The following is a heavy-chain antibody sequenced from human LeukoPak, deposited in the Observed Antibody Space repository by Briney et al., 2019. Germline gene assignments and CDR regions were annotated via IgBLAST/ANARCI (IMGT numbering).Heavy chain of an antibody. Sequence: SQTLSLTCAISGDSVSTSGVAWNWVRQSPSRGLEWLGRTYYTSKWNTDYAVSVKSRIVVNPDTSKNQSSLQLNSVTSEDTAVYYRAKGPGFTFEVWGQGTMVTVSS. CDR1: GDSVSTSGVA. V-gene: IGHV6-1*01. CDR3: AKGPGFTFEV. CDR2: TYYTSKWNT. J-gene: IGHJ3*01.